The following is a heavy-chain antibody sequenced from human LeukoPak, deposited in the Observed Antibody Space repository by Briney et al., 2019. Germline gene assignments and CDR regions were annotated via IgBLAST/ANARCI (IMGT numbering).Heavy chain of an antibody. CDR1: GFTFNNYY. Sequence: GGSLRLSCAASGFTFNNYYMSWVRQAPGKGLECVSCISSSSSTIYYADSVKGRFTISRDKVKNSLYLQMNALRAEDTAVYYCARSVDVDYWGQGILVTVSP. V-gene: IGHV3-48*01. CDR2: ISSSSSTI. D-gene: IGHD5-24*01. CDR3: ARSVDVDY. J-gene: IGHJ4*02.